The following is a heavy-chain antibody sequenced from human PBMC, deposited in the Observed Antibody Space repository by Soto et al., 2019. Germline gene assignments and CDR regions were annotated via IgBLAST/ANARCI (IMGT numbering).Heavy chain of an antibody. CDR3: ARDGVGPFDY. V-gene: IGHV4-59*02. J-gene: IGHJ4*02. CDR1: GGSVSSYQ. Sequence: QVQLQESGPGLLKPSETPSLTCTISGGSVSSYQWSWIRQPPGKGLEWIGLTSYSGNTVYNPSLKSRVAFSVDTSKYHFSLTLTSVTAADTAVYYCARDGVGPFDYWGQGTLVTVSS. D-gene: IGHD1-26*01. CDR2: TSYSGNT.